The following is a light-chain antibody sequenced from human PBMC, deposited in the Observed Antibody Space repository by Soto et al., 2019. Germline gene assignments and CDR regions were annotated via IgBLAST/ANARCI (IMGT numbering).Light chain of an antibody. Sequence: IVLTQSPCDLSLSTTERATLSCMASQSVSRSYLAWYQQKPGQAPRLLIYGASSRATGIQDRFSGSGSGTDLTLTISRLEPEGFAVYYCQQYGSPITFGQGTRLEI. CDR2: GAS. V-gene: IGKV3-20*01. CDR1: QSVSRSY. J-gene: IGKJ5*01. CDR3: QQYGSPIT.